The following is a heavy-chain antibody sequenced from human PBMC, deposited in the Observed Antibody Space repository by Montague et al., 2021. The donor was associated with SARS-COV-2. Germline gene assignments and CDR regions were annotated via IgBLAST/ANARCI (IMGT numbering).Heavy chain of an antibody. D-gene: IGHD2-2*02. Sequence: SETLSLTCTVSGGSISSDYWSWIRQPAGKGLDWIGRIYTSGSTDYNPSLKSRVNMSLDTSKNQFSLKLNSVTAADTAVYYCARDRRYCSGTSCYTGYCYYFMDVWGKGTTVTVSS. CDR2: IYTSGST. CDR1: GGSISSDY. V-gene: IGHV4-4*07. J-gene: IGHJ6*03. CDR3: ARDRRYCSGTSCYTGYCYYFMDV.